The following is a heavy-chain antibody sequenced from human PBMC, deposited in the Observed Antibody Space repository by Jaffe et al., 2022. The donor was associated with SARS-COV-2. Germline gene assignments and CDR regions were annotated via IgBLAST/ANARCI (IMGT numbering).Heavy chain of an antibody. V-gene: IGHV3-64*01. J-gene: IGHJ6*02. D-gene: IGHD6-13*01. Sequence: EVQLVESGGGLVQPGGSLRLSCAASGFTFSSYAMHWVRQAPGKGLEYVSAISSNGGSTYYANSVKGRFTISRDNSKNTLYLQMGSLRAEDMAVYYCARDMGAAAGTPSSPEAYYYYGMDVWGQGTTVTVSS. CDR2: ISSNGGST. CDR3: ARDMGAAAGTPSSPEAYYYYGMDV. CDR1: GFTFSSYA.